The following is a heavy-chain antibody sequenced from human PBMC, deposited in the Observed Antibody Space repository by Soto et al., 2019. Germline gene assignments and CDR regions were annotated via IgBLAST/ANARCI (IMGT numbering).Heavy chain of an antibody. D-gene: IGHD3-10*01. J-gene: IGHJ4*02. Sequence: EVQLLESGGGLVQPGGSLRLSCAASGFTFSTYAMSWVRQAPGKGLEWVSAISSGGSTYYADSVKGRFTISRDNSKNTLYLQINSLKADDPAVYYCAALGVATPYWGQGTLVTVSS. CDR3: AALGVATPY. V-gene: IGHV3-23*01. CDR2: ISSGGST. CDR1: GFTFSTYA.